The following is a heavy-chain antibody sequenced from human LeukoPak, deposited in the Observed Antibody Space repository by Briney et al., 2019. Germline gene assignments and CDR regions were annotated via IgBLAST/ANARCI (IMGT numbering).Heavy chain of an antibody. CDR1: GFTFADHA. D-gene: IGHD5-18*01. Sequence: PGRSLRLSCRAYGFTFADHAMSWVRQAPGKGLEWVGSIRSKAYRGTTEYAPSVKGRFTISRDDSISIAYLQMNSLRTEDTAIYYCTRGRIQLWLYFGMDVWGQGTTVIVSS. J-gene: IGHJ6*02. CDR3: TRGRIQLWLYFGMDV. CDR2: IRSKAYRGTT. V-gene: IGHV3-49*04.